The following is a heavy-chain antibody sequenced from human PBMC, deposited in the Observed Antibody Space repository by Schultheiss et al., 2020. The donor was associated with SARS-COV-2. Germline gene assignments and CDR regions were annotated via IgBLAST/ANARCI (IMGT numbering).Heavy chain of an antibody. V-gene: IGHV4-30-2*01. CDR1: GGSISSGGYS. J-gene: IGHJ4*02. CDR3: AREYGEAFDY. CDR2: IYHSGST. Sequence: SETLSLTCAVSGGSISSGGYSWSWIRQPPGKGLEWIGYIYHSGSTYYNPSLKSRVTISMDTSANQFSLQLSSVTAADTAVYFCAREYGEAFDYWGQGTLVTVSS. D-gene: IGHD2-8*01.